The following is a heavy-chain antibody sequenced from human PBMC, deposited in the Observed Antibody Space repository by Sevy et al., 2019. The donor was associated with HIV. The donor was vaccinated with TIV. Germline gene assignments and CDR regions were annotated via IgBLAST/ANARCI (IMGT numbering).Heavy chain of an antibody. V-gene: IGHV3-7*01. D-gene: IGHD6-13*01. J-gene: IGHJ6*02. Sequence: RGSLRLSCAASGFTFSSHWMSWVRQAPGKGLEWVANIKQDGNEKYYVDSVKGRFTISRDNAKNSLSLQMNSLRAEYTAVYYCARDTAGIGMDVWGQGTTVTVSS. CDR3: ARDTAGIGMDV. CDR2: IKQDGNEK. CDR1: GFTFSSHW.